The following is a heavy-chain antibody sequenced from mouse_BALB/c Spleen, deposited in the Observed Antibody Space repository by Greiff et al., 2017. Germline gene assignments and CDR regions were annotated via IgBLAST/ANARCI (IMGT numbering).Heavy chain of an antibody. CDR1: GYAFSSYW. CDR3: ARSGYAPDY. J-gene: IGHJ2*01. V-gene: IGHV1-80*01. D-gene: IGHD2-10*02. CDR2: IYPGDGDT. Sequence: VHLVESGAELVRPGSSVKISCKASGYAFSSYWMNWVKQRPGQGLEWIGQIYPGDGDTNYNGKFKGKATLTADKSSSTAYMQLSSLTSEDSAVYFCARSGYAPDYWGQGTTLTVSS.